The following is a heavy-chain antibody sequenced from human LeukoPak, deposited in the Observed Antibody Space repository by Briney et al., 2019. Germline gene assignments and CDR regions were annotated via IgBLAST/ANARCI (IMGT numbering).Heavy chain of an antibody. CDR1: GFTFSSYD. Sequence: GGSLRLSCAASGFTFSSYDMHWVRQATGKGLGWVSAIGTAGDTYYPGSVKGRFTISTDNAKNSVYLQLNRLRVEDTAVYYCAREQWFRWEFWGQGILVTVSS. D-gene: IGHD3-10*01. J-gene: IGHJ4*02. CDR3: AREQWFRWEF. V-gene: IGHV3-13*01. CDR2: IGTAGDT.